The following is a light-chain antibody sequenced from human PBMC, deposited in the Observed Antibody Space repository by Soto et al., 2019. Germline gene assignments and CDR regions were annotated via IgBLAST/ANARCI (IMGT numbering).Light chain of an antibody. CDR1: QSVSSN. V-gene: IGKV3D-15*01. J-gene: IGKJ4*01. CDR2: GAS. Sequence: EIVMTQSPATLSVSPGERATLSCRASQSVSSNLACYQQKPGQAPRLLIYGASTRSTGIPARFSGSVSGTEFTLTISSMQSADFAVYYCQQYNNWTALTFGGGTKVEIK. CDR3: QQYNNWTALT.